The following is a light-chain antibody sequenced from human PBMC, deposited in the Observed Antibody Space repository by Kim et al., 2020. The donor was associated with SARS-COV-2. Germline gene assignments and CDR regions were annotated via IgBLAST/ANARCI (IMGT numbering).Light chain of an antibody. CDR3: QVWDSSSVV. J-gene: IGLJ2*01. CDR1: NIGSKS. Sequence: EAPGKTARITGGGNNIGSKSVHWYRQKPGQAPVLVIYYDTDRPSGIPERFSGSNSGNTATLTVSRVEAGDEADYYCQVWDSSSVVFGGGTQLTVL. CDR2: YDT. V-gene: IGLV3-21*04.